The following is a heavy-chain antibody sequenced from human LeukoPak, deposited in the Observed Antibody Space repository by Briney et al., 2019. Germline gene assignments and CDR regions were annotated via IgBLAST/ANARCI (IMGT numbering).Heavy chain of an antibody. J-gene: IGHJ4*02. CDR3: ARGPSRRYDFWCGYQFRCGDCYCFDY. CDR1: GYIFTSYD. Sequence: GASVKVSCRASGYIFTSYDINWVRQATGQGLEWMGWMDSNSGNTGYAQKFQGRVTMTRNTSISTAYMELSSLRSEDTAVYYCARGPSRRYDFWCGYQFRCGDCYCFDYWGQGTLVTVSS. CDR2: MDSNSGNT. V-gene: IGHV1-8*01. D-gene: IGHD3-3*01.